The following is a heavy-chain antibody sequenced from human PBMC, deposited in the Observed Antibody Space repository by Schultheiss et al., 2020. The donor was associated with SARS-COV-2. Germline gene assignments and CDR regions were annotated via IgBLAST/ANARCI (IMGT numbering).Heavy chain of an antibody. D-gene: IGHD3-22*01. Sequence: ASVKVSCKASGYTFTSYGISWVRQAPGQGLEWMGWISAYNGNTNYAQKLQGRVTMTTDTSTSTAYMELRSLRSDDTAVYYCARETYYYDTSGYYPYYFDYWGQGTLVTVSS. CDR1: GYTFTSYG. CDR3: ARETYYYDTSGYYPYYFDY. CDR2: ISAYNGNT. J-gene: IGHJ4*02. V-gene: IGHV1-18*01.